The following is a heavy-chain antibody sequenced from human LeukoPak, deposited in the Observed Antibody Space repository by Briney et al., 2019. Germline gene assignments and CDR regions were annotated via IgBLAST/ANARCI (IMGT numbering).Heavy chain of an antibody. J-gene: IGHJ3*02. CDR1: GGSFSGYY. Sequence: PSETLSLTCAVYGGSFSGYYWSWIRQPPGKGLEWIGEINHSGSTNYNPSLKGRVTISVDTSKNQFSLKLSSVTAADTAVYYCARRMYYYDSSGEFDIWGQGTMVTVSS. D-gene: IGHD3-22*01. V-gene: IGHV4-34*01. CDR2: INHSGST. CDR3: ARRMYYYDSSGEFDI.